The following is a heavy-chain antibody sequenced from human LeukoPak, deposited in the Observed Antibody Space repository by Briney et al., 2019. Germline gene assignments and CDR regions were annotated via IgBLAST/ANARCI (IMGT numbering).Heavy chain of an antibody. Sequence: ASVTVSFKASGYTFTKYGISWVRQAPGQGLEWMGWVSAYNGNTNYAQKLQGRVTMTTDTSTSTAYMELRSLRSDDTAVYYCAYALSADYWGQGTLVTVSS. J-gene: IGHJ4*02. V-gene: IGHV1-18*01. CDR3: AYALSADY. D-gene: IGHD2-2*01. CDR1: GYTFTKYG. CDR2: VSAYNGNT.